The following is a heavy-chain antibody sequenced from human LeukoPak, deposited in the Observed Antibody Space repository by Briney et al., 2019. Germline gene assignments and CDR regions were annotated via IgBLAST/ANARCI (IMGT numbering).Heavy chain of an antibody. J-gene: IGHJ3*02. D-gene: IGHD6-19*01. CDR1: GYTFTNYA. CDR2: IIPIFGTA. Sequence: GASVKVSCKASGYTFTNYAMQWVRQAPGQGLEWMGGIIPIFGTANYAQKFQGRVTITADESTSTAYMELSSLRSEDTAVYYCARDLDSSGWDDAFDIWGQGTMVTVSS. CDR3: ARDLDSSGWDDAFDI. V-gene: IGHV1-69*13.